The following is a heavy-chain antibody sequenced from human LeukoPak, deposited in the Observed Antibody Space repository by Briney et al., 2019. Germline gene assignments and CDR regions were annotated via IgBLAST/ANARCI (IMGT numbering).Heavy chain of an antibody. J-gene: IGHJ2*01. D-gene: IGHD3-16*01. V-gene: IGHV4-59*01. Sequence: PSETLSLTCIVSSGSITTDYWSWIRQPPGKGLERIGYVYYSGRTHYNPSLKSRVTISVETSKTKLSLKLNSAPAAQTAVYSCARALWGFWYFDLWGRGTLGSVSS. CDR2: VYYSGRT. CDR1: SGSITTDY. CDR3: ARALWGFWYFDL.